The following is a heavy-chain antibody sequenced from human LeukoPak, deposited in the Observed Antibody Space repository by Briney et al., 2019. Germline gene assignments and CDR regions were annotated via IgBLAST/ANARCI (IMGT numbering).Heavy chain of an antibody. Sequence: PSEILSLTCTVSGGSISSYYWSWIRQHPGKGLEWIGYIYYSGSTYYNPSLKSRVTISVDTSKNQFSLKLSSVTAADTAVYYCARDAPGPRVNADAFDIWGQGTMVTVSS. CDR1: GGSISSYY. J-gene: IGHJ3*02. CDR3: ARDAPGPRVNADAFDI. CDR2: IYYSGST. D-gene: IGHD5-24*01. V-gene: IGHV4-59*06.